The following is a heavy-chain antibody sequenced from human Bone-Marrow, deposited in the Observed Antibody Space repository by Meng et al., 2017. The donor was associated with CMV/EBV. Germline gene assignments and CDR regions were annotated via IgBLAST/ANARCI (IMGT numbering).Heavy chain of an antibody. V-gene: IGHV3-11*01. CDR3: AKDWGRDGYNHFDY. Sequence: GESLKISCAASGFTFSDYYMSWIRQAPGKGLEWVSYISSSGSTIYYADSVEGRFTISRDNSKNTLYLQMNSLRAEDTAVYYCAKDWGRDGYNHFDYWGQGTLVAVSS. CDR2: ISSSGSTI. D-gene: IGHD5-24*01. J-gene: IGHJ4*02. CDR1: GFTFSDYY.